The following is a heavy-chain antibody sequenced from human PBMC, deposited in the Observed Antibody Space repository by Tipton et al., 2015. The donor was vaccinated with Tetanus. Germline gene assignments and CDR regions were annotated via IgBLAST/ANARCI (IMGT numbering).Heavy chain of an antibody. CDR1: GGSISSGSYY. CDR3: ARANFDFPKKGPFDS. D-gene: IGHD3-3*01. V-gene: IGHV4-30-4*01. J-gene: IGHJ4*02. Sequence: TLSLTCSVSGGSISSGSYYWSWIRQPPGKGLESIGYIYYSGSTYYNPSLKSRVTISVDTSKNRFSLNLSSVTAADTAVYFCARANFDFPKKGPFDSWGQGIPVIVS. CDR2: IYYSGST.